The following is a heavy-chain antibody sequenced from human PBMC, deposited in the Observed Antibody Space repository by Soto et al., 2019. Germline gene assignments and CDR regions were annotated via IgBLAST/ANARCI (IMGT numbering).Heavy chain of an antibody. CDR1: GGSISSYY. D-gene: IGHD3-3*02. V-gene: IGHV4-59*01. CDR2: VYYTGST. Sequence: QVQLQESGPGLVKPSETLSLTCTVSGGSISSYYWNWIRQPPGKGLEWIGYVYYTGSTNYNPSLKSRVTISVDTSKNQFSLKLSSVTAADTAVFYCARALPLSTLPDAFDIWGQGTLVTVSS. J-gene: IGHJ3*02. CDR3: ARALPLSTLPDAFDI.